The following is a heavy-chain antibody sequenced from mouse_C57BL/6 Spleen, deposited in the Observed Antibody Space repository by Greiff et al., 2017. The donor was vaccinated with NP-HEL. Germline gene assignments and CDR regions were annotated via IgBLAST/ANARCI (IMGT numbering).Heavy chain of an antibody. J-gene: IGHJ2*01. D-gene: IGHD2-1*01. CDR3: ARSAGNSCFDY. CDR1: GYTFTDYY. Sequence: EVQVVESGPVLVKPGASVKMSCKASGYTFTDYYMNWVKQSHGKSLEWIGVINPYNGGTSYNQKFKGKATLTVDKSSSTAYMELNSLTSEDSAVYYCARSAGNSCFDYWGQGTTLTVSS. CDR2: INPYNGGT. V-gene: IGHV1-19*01.